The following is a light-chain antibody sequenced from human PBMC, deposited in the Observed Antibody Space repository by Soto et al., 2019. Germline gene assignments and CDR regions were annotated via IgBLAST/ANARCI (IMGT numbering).Light chain of an antibody. V-gene: IGKV3-15*01. CDR1: QAISSN. Sequence: EIVMTQSPATLSVSRGERATLSCRANQAISSNLAWYQQKPGQAPRLLIYGASTRATGIPDRFSGSGSGTEFTLTISSXQSEDFAVYYCQHYNNWLGTFGGGTKVDTK. J-gene: IGKJ4*01. CDR2: GAS. CDR3: QHYNNWLGT.